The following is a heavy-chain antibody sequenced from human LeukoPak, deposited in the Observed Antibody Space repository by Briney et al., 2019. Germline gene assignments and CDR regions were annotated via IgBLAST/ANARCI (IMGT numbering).Heavy chain of an antibody. CDR1: GFTFSSYW. V-gene: IGHV3-7*01. CDR3: ATSYDILIGYFGS. CDR2: IKEDGNEK. J-gene: IGHJ4*02. D-gene: IGHD3-9*01. Sequence: GGSLRLSCAASGFTFSSYWMSWVRQAPGKGLEWVANIKEDGNEKYYVDSVRGRFTISRDNAKNSLYLYMNSLRAEDTAVYYCATSYDILIGYFGSWGQGTLVTVSS.